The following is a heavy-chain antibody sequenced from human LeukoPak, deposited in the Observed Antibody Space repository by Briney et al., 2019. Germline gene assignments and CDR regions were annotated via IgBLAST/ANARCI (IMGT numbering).Heavy chain of an antibody. J-gene: IGHJ4*02. CDR2: IKPDGSGE. CDR1: GFIFSNYW. CDR3: TRMLWRSRPFDY. D-gene: IGHD2-2*01. Sequence: GSLRLSCAASGFIFSNYWMTWVRQAPGKALEWVANIKPDGSGEYVDSLKGRFTISRDNAENSLFLQMSSLRAEDTAVYYCTRMLWRSRPFDYWGQGTLVTVSS. V-gene: IGHV3-7*01.